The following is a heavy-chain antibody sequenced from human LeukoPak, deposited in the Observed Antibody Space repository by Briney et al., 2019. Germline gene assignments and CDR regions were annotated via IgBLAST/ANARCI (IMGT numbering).Heavy chain of an antibody. CDR1: GGSISSYY. D-gene: IGHD2-2*01. CDR3: ARGPWCSSTSCYGWFDP. V-gene: IGHV4-4*07. Sequence: ASETLSLTRTVSGGSISSYYWSWVRQPAGKGLEWIGRIYTSGSTNYNPSLKSRVTMSVDTSKNQFSLKLSSVTAADTAVYYCARGPWCSSTSCYGWFDPWGQGTLVTVSS. CDR2: IYTSGST. J-gene: IGHJ5*02.